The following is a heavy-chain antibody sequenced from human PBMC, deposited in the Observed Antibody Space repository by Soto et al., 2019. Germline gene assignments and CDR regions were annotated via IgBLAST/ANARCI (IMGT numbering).Heavy chain of an antibody. J-gene: IGHJ6*03. V-gene: IGHV3-7*01. D-gene: IGHD1-7*01. CDR3: ARDRYNWNYGFHMDV. CDR1: GFTFSSYW. CDR2: IKQDGSEK. Sequence: VQLVESGGGLVQPGGSLRLSCAASGFTFSSYWMSWVRQAPGKGLEWVANIKQDGSEKYYVDSVKGRFTISRDNAKNSLYLQMNSLRAEDTAVYYCARDRYNWNYGFHMDVWGKGTTVTVSS.